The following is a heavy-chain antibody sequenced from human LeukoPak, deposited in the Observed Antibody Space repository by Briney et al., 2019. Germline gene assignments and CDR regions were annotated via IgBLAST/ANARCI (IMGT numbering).Heavy chain of an antibody. D-gene: IGHD3-10*01. CDR3: TRGPPDGSGNYYPGDF. V-gene: IGHV3-20*04. CDR2: INWNGGST. CDR1: GFTFDDYG. J-gene: IGHJ4*02. Sequence: GGSLRLSCAASGFTFDDYGMSWVRQAPGKGLEWVYGINWNGGSTGYADSVKGRFTISRDNAKNTLYLQMNSLRVEDTAVYYCTRGPPDGSGNYYPGDFWGQGTLVTVSS.